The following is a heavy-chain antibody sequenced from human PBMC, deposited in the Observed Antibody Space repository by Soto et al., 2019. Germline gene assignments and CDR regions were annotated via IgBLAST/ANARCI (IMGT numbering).Heavy chain of an antibody. D-gene: IGHD5-12*01. CDR2: IKQDGSEK. V-gene: IGHV3-7*01. Sequence: GGSMRLCCSASGFTFSSYWMSWVRQAPGKGLEWVANIKQDGSEKYYVDSVKGRFTISRDNAKNSLYLQMNSLRAEDTAVYYCASWATIPGFDYWGQGTLVTVSS. CDR3: ASWATIPGFDY. J-gene: IGHJ4*02. CDR1: GFTFSSYW.